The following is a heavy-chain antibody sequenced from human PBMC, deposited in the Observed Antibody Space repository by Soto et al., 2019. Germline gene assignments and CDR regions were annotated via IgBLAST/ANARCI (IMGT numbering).Heavy chain of an antibody. CDR3: VRHPDIVGQCTFDSCHGAYNFGVDV. CDR2: MYYNGHT. V-gene: IGHV4-39*01. D-gene: IGHD2-2*01. CDR1: GGSIYSGVYE. J-gene: IGHJ6*02. Sequence: SETLSLTCTASGGSIYSGVYEWGWIRQTPTKGLDWIGSMYYNGHTHYSASLKSRVTITIDTSKNLFSLKLSSVTAADTAVYYCVRHPDIVGQCTFDSCHGAYNFGVDVWGQGTTVTVSS.